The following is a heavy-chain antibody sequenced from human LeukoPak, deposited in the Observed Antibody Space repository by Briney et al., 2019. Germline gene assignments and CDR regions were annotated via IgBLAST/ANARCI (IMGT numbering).Heavy chain of an antibody. Sequence: APVKVSCKASGYTFTSYYMHWVRQAPGQGLEWMGIINPTGGSATYAQKFRGRVTMTRDTSTSTVYMELSSLRSVDTAVYYCARDQYYYGSGSYYNAVDYWGQGTLVTVSS. V-gene: IGHV1-46*01. CDR2: INPTGGSA. CDR1: GYTFTSYY. J-gene: IGHJ4*02. D-gene: IGHD3-10*01. CDR3: ARDQYYYGSGSYYNAVDY.